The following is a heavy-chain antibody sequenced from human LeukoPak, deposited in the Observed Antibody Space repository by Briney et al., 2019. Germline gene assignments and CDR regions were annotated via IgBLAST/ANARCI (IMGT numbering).Heavy chain of an antibody. V-gene: IGHV5-51*01. D-gene: IGHD3-9*01. CDR1: GYNFTNYW. J-gene: IGHJ4*02. CDR2: IYPGDSNT. CDR3: ARRNFDWQFFDY. Sequence: GESLKISCKGSGYNFTNYWIAWVRQMPGKGLEWMGIIYPGDSNTTYSPSFQGQVTISADKSISTAYLQWNTLKASDTAIYYCARRNFDWQFFDYWGQGTLVTVSS.